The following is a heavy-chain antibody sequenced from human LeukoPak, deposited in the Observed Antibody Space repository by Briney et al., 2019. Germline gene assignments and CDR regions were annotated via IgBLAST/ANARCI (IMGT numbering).Heavy chain of an antibody. Sequence: PSETLSLTCAVYGVSFSGYYWSWIRQPPGKGLEWIGEINHSGSTNYNPSLKSRVTISVDTSKNQFSLKLSSVTAADTAVYYCARAEQQLPFDYWGQGTLVTVSS. V-gene: IGHV4-34*01. CDR2: INHSGST. J-gene: IGHJ4*02. CDR3: ARAEQQLPFDY. D-gene: IGHD6-13*01. CDR1: GVSFSGYY.